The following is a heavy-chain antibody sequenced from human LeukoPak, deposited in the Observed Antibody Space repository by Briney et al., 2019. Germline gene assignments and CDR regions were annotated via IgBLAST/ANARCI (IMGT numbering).Heavy chain of an antibody. CDR2: INHSGST. Sequence: SETLYLTCAVYGGSFSGYYWSWIRQPPGKGMEWIGEINHSGSTNYNPSLKSRVTISVDTSKNQFSLKLSSVTAADAAVYYCASTSPGYWGQGTLVTVSS. CDR1: GGSFSGYY. CDR3: ASTSPGY. J-gene: IGHJ4*02. V-gene: IGHV4-34*01.